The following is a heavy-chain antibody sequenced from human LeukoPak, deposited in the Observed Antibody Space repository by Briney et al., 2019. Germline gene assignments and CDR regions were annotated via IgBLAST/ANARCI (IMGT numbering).Heavy chain of an antibody. CDR3: AKGDKMLTWRRTYNRFDP. J-gene: IGHJ5*02. CDR1: GFTFSTFA. CDR2: IFPSGGEI. V-gene: IGHV3-23*01. Sequence: PGGSLRLSCAASGFTFSTFAMIWVRQPPGKGLEWVSSIFPSGGEIHYADSVRGRFTISRDNSKSTLSLQMNSLRAEDTAVYFCAKGDKMLTWRRTYNRFDPWGQGTLVTVSS. D-gene: IGHD3-16*01.